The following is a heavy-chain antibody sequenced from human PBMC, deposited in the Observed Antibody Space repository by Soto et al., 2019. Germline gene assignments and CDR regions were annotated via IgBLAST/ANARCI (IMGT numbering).Heavy chain of an antibody. CDR2: INPNSGGT. V-gene: IGHV1-2*02. D-gene: IGHD3-3*01. CDR3: ARDGEGGTIFGVVRAVMDV. J-gene: IGHJ6*02. Sequence: ASVNVSCKSSGYTFTVYYIHWVRQAPGQGLEWMGWINPNSGGTNYAQKFQGRVTMTRDTSISTAYMELSRLRSDDTAVYYCARDGEGGTIFGVVRAVMDVWGQGTTVTVSS. CDR1: GYTFTVYY.